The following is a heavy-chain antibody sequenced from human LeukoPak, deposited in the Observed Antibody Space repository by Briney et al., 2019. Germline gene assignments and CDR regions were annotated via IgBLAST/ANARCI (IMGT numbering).Heavy chain of an antibody. Sequence: GGSLRLSCAASGFTFSSYGMHWVRQAPGKGLEWVAFIRYDGSNKYYADSVNGRFTISRDNSKNTLYLQMNSLRAEDTAVYYCARDYGGIDYGDYRSVNEAAPGKRRNSGLLSWFDPWGQGTLVTVSS. J-gene: IGHJ5*02. V-gene: IGHV3-30*02. D-gene: IGHD4-17*01. CDR1: GFTFSSYG. CDR3: ARDYGGIDYGDYRSVNEAAPGKRRNSGLLSWFDP. CDR2: IRYDGSNK.